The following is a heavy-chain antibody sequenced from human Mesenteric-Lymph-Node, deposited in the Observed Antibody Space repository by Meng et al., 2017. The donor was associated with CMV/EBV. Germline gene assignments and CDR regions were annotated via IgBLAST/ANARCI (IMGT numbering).Heavy chain of an antibody. Sequence: GGSLRLSCAASGFTFSDYYMSWIRQAPGKGLEWVSYISSSGSTIYYADSVKGRFTISRDNAKNSLYLQMNSLRAEDTAVYYCASGAAGYDYWDYYYGMDVWGQGTTVTVSS. CDR2: ISSSGSTI. V-gene: IGHV3-11*01. D-gene: IGHD5-12*01. J-gene: IGHJ6*02. CDR1: GFTFSDYY. CDR3: ASGAAGYDYWDYYYGMDV.